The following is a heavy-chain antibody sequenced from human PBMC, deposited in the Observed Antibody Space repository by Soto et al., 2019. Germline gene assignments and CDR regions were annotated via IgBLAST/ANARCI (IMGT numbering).Heavy chain of an antibody. J-gene: IGHJ4*02. D-gene: IGHD1-26*01. CDR2: IWYDGSNQ. V-gene: IGHV3-33*01. Sequence: PVGTLRLSWEASGFDISTYGLHWVRQAPGKGLVWLAFIWYDGSNQHYAASVKGRLTISRDNSRNTLYLQMNNLRADDTAVYFCARAVSSATYYDCIGYWGRGTLVTVSS. CDR3: ARAVSSATYYDCIGY. CDR1: GFDISTYG.